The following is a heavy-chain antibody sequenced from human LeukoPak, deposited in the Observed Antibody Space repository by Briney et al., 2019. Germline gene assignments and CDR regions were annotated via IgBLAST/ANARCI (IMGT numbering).Heavy chain of an antibody. V-gene: IGHV3-23*01. D-gene: IGHD3-10*01. CDR2: ISGSGGAA. J-gene: IGHJ5*02. CDR3: AKDYSKTSYYGSGTYYRPNWFDP. CDR1: GFTFFDFG. Sequence: GGSLRLSCAASGFTFFDFGMSWVRQAPGKGLEWVSAISGSGGAAYSADSVKGRFTISRDNSKNTLYLQMNSLRAEDTAVYYCAKDYSKTSYYGSGTYYRPNWFDPWGQGTLVTVSS.